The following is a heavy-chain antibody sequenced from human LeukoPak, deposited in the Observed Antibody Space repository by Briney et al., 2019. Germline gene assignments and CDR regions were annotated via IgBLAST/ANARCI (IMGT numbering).Heavy chain of an antibody. CDR1: GGSISSSSYY. CDR3: ARRHYSSGWYGSGAFDI. CDR2: INGSGST. V-gene: IGHV4-39*01. D-gene: IGHD6-19*01. Sequence: SETLSLTCTVSGGSISSSSYYWGWIRQPPGQGLDWFVSINGSGSTYYNPSVRPRITISVDTSKNQFSLRLSSVTDTDTAEYYCARRHYSSGWYGSGAFDIWGQGTKVTVS. J-gene: IGHJ3*02.